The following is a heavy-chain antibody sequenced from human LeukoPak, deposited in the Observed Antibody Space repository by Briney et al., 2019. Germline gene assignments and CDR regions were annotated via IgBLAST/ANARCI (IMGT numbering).Heavy chain of an antibody. CDR2: IRYDGSNK. J-gene: IGHJ4*02. CDR1: GFTFSSYG. Sequence: GGSLRLSCAASGFTFSSYGMHWVRQAPGKGLEWVAFIRYDGSNKYYADSVKGRFTISRDNSKNTLYLQMNSLRAEDTAVYYCARAVGYGGPARFNYWGQGTLVTVSS. V-gene: IGHV3-30*02. D-gene: IGHD5-18*01. CDR3: ARAVGYGGPARFNY.